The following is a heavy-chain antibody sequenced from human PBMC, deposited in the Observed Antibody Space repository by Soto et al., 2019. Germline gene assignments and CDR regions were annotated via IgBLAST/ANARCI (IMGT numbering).Heavy chain of an antibody. CDR2: IWYDGSNK. V-gene: IGHV3-33*01. CDR1: GFTFSSYG. Sequence: QVQLVESGGGVVQPGRSLRLSCAASGFTFSSYGMHWVRQAPGKGLEWVAVIWYDGSNKYYADSVKGRFTISRDNSKNTLYLQMNSLRAEDTAVYYCARDLADYGDYDTTYYYYGMDVWGQGTTVTVSS. J-gene: IGHJ6*02. CDR3: ARDLADYGDYDTTYYYYGMDV. D-gene: IGHD4-17*01.